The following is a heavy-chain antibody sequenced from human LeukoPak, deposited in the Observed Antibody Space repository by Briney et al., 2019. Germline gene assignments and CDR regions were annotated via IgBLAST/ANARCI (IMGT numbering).Heavy chain of an antibody. V-gene: IGHV1-18*01. CDR2: ISSYNGNT. Sequence: GASVKVSCKASGYTFTSYGISWVRQAPGQGLEWMGWISSYNGNTNYAQKLQGRVTMTTDTSTSTASMELRSLRSDDTAVYYCARGRGYSGSYSDYYFDYWGQGTLVTVSS. CDR1: GYTFTSYG. CDR3: ARGRGYSGSYSDYYFDY. J-gene: IGHJ4*02. D-gene: IGHD1-26*01.